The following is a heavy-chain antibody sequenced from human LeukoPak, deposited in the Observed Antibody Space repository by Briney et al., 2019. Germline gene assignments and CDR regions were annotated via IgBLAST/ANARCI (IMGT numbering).Heavy chain of an antibody. CDR1: GFTFYGFN. V-gene: IGHV3-7*01. Sequence: PGGSLRLSCAASGFTFYGFNMAWVRQAPGGGLEWVAITHRAGRGSEYMHSVRGRFTISRDNTKNLIHLQMNSLSAEDTAVYFCVTEYWYRFDSWGQGILVTVSS. CDR2: THRAGRGS. J-gene: IGHJ4*02. CDR3: VTEYWYRFDS. D-gene: IGHD2-15*01.